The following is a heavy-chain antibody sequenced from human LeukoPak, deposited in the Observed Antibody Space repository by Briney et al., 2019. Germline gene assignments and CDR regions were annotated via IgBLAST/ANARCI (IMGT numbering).Heavy chain of an antibody. D-gene: IGHD3-22*01. CDR3: ARDRSGYYDY. CDR1: GFTVSSSY. Sequence: GGSLRLSCAGSGFTVSSSYMSWVRQAPGKGLEWVSVIYSGGSTYYADSVKGRFTISRHNSKNTLYLQMGSLRAEDMAVYYCARDRSGYYDYWGQGTLVTVSS. J-gene: IGHJ4*02. V-gene: IGHV3-53*04. CDR2: IYSGGST.